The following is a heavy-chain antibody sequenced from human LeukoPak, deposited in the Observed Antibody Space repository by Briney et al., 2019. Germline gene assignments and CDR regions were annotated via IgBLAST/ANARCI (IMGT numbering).Heavy chain of an antibody. V-gene: IGHV3-33*01. CDR2: IWYDGSNK. J-gene: IGHJ5*02. D-gene: IGHD6-13*01. CDR3: ARDWIAAAANWFDP. CDR1: GFTFSSYG. Sequence: HPGGSLRLSCAASGFTFSSYGMHWVRQAPGKGLEWVAVIWYDGSNKYYADSVKGRFTISRDNSKNTLYLQMNSLRAEDTAVHYCARDWIAAAANWFDPWGQGTLVTVSS.